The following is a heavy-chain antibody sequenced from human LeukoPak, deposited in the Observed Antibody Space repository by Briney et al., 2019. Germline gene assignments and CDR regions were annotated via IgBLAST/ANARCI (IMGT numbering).Heavy chain of an antibody. V-gene: IGHV3-23*01. CDR2: ISGSGGST. D-gene: IGHD6-19*01. CDR1: GFTFSSYA. J-gene: IGHJ4*02. CDR3: AKDGGMYSSGWYRGAFFDY. Sequence: SGGSLRLSCAASGFTFSSYAMSWVRQAPGKGLEWVSAISGSGGSTYYADSVKGRFTISRDNSKNTLYLQTNSLRVEDTAVYYCAKDGGMYSSGWYRGAFFDYWGQGTLVAVSS.